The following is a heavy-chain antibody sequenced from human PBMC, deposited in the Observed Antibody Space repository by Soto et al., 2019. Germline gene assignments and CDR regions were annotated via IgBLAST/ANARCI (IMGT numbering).Heavy chain of an antibody. CDR1: GFTFRTYG. Sequence: QVQLVESGGGVVQPGRSLRLSCAGSGFTFRTYGLHWVRQAPGKGLEWVAVIWYDGSNKYYADSVKGRFTISRDDSKNTLYLQLTSLRAEDPTPHHCARFTGVAQYLLHYWGQGTLVTVSS. D-gene: IGHD2-8*02. CDR2: IWYDGSNK. V-gene: IGHV3-33*01. CDR3: ARFTGVAQYLLHY. J-gene: IGHJ4*02.